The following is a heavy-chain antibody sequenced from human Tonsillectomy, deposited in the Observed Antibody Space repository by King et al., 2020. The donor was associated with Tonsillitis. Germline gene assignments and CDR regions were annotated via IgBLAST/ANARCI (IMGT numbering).Heavy chain of an antibody. D-gene: IGHD6-19*01. Sequence: VQLVESGAEVKKPGESLKISCKGSGYSFTSYWIGWVRQMPGKGLELMWSIYPGDSDTRYDPSFQGQVTISADKSITTAYLQWSSLKASDTAMYYCARLAVAGTRWFDPWGQGTLVTVSS. J-gene: IGHJ5*02. CDR2: IYPGDSDT. V-gene: IGHV5-51*03. CDR1: GYSFTSYW. CDR3: ARLAVAGTRWFDP.